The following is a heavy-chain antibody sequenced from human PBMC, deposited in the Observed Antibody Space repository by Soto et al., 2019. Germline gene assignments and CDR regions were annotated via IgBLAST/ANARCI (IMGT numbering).Heavy chain of an antibody. CDR2: ITGSGAGS. D-gene: IGHD3-22*01. V-gene: IGHV3-23*01. Sequence: EVQLLESGGGWLQPGGSLRLSCAASGFTFSSYAMNWVRQAPGKGLEWVSGITGSGAGSYYSDSVKGRFTISRDNSKNTLYLQMNSLRAEHTAVYYCAKADSNSWPSDWFDPWGQGTLVTVSS. J-gene: IGHJ5*02. CDR1: GFTFSSYA. CDR3: AKADSNSWPSDWFDP.